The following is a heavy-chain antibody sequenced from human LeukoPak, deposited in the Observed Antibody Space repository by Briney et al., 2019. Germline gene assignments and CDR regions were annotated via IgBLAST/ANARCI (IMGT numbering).Heavy chain of an antibody. Sequence: GGSLRLSCAASGFTFNNYAMNWVRQAPGKGLEWVSYISSSGSTIYYADSVKGRFTISRDKAKNSLYLQMNSLRAEDTAVYYCARVYTGRAFDIWGQGTMVTVSS. CDR3: ARVYTGRAFDI. CDR1: GFTFNNYA. CDR2: ISSSGSTI. V-gene: IGHV3-48*01. D-gene: IGHD2-8*01. J-gene: IGHJ3*02.